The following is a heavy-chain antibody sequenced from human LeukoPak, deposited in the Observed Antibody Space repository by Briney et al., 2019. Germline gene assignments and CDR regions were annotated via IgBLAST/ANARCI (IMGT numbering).Heavy chain of an antibody. CDR1: GFTVSTNY. V-gene: IGHV3-53*01. J-gene: IGHJ2*01. D-gene: IGHD3-3*02. CDR2: LYSGSST. CDR3: ARVGDHFHWYLDL. Sequence: GGSLRLSCAASGFTVSTNYMNWVRQAPGKGLEWVSILYSGSSTYFADSVEGRFIVSRDSSKNTLSLQMNDLRAEDTAVYYCARVGDHFHWYLDLWGRGTLVTVSS.